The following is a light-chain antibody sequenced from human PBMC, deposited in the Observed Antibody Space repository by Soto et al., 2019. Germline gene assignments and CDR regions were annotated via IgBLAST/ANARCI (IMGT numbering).Light chain of an antibody. V-gene: IGKV1-39*01. Sequence: DIEMTQSPSSLSASVGDRVTITCRASQSISSYLNWYQQKPGNAPNLLIYAASTLQSGVPSRFSAYGSETDFTLTISNLQAADFATYYCQQSYTTPRTFGQGTKVEVK. CDR2: AAS. CDR1: QSISSY. J-gene: IGKJ1*01. CDR3: QQSYTTPRT.